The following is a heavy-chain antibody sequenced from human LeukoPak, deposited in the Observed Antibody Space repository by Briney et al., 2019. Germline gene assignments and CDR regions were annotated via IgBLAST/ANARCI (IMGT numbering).Heavy chain of an antibody. CDR3: ASPRGFSYGYFDL. CDR2: IYYSKNT. CDR1: GGSISSSSAY. Sequence: TSETLSLTCTVSGGSISSSSAYWGWIRQPPGKGLEWIGSIYYSKNTYYNPSLKSRVTISADTSKNQFSLRLDSVSAADTAVYYCASPRGFSYGYFDLWGQGSLVTVSS. D-gene: IGHD5-18*01. V-gene: IGHV4-39*01. J-gene: IGHJ4*02.